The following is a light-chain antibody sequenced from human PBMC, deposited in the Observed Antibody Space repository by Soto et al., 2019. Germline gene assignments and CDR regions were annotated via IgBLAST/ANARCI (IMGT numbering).Light chain of an antibody. V-gene: IGKV1-17*01. J-gene: IGKJ1*01. Sequence: DIENSYPRSSLSAYIGARASFPLQVSQGIRNDVGWYQQKPGKAPKRLIYAASSLQSGVPSRFSGSGSGTEFTLTISCLESDKLPNYYCQHDNSNPTWPFGRGTKVDIK. CDR3: QHDNSNPTWP. CDR1: QGIRND. CDR2: AAS.